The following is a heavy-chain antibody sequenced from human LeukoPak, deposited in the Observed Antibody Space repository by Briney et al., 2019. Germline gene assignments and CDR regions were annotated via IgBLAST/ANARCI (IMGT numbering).Heavy chain of an antibody. J-gene: IGHJ4*02. Sequence: GGSLRLSCAASGFTFSGYWMTWVRQAPGKGLEWVANIKQDGSETYYVDSVKGRFTISRDNARNSLYLQMNSLRVEDTAVYYCARGKGVDYWGQGILVTASS. CDR3: ARGKGVDY. CDR1: GFTFSGYW. V-gene: IGHV3-7*01. CDR2: IKQDGSET.